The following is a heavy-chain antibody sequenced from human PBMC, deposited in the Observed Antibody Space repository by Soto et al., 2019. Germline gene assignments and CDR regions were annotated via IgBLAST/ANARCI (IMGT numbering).Heavy chain of an antibody. D-gene: IGHD5-12*01. CDR3: ARDPIRRDGYVFDA. J-gene: IGHJ5*02. CDR1: GFTFSSYW. CDR2: VRQDGSER. Sequence: PGGSLRLSCEAYGFTFSSYWMGWVRQAPGKGLEWVANVRQDGSERYYVDSVKGRFTISRDNAKNSVYLQMNSLIAEDSAVYYCARDPIRRDGYVFDAWGQGALVTVSS. V-gene: IGHV3-7*01.